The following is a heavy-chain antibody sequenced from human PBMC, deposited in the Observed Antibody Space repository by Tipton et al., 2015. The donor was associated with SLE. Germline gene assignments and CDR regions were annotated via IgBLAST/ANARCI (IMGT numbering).Heavy chain of an antibody. V-gene: IGHV3-15*06. Sequence: GSLRLSCAASGLRFSYAWMSWVRQAPGKGLEWVSRIKSIPDGGEVHYGASAKGRFTISRDDSRSLLFLEMNTLESDDSGFYYCTTDPIKKVLTDSGDYFDAFLIWGRGTLVTVSS. CDR1: GLRFSYAW. D-gene: IGHD4-17*01. J-gene: IGHJ3*02. CDR3: TTDPIKKVLTDSGDYFDAFLI. CDR2: IKSIPDGGEV.